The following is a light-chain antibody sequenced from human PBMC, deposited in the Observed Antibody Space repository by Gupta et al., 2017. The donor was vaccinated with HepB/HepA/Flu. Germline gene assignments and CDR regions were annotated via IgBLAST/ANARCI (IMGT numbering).Light chain of an antibody. CDR1: QSVSSSY. V-gene: IGKV3-20*01. Sequence: EIVLTQSPGTLSLSPGERATLSCRASQSVSSSYLAWYQQKPGQAPRLLIYGASSSATGISDRFSGSGSGTDFTLTISRLETEDFAVYYCQQDGNCKTFGQGTKVEIK. CDR3: QQDGNCKT. J-gene: IGKJ1*01. CDR2: GAS.